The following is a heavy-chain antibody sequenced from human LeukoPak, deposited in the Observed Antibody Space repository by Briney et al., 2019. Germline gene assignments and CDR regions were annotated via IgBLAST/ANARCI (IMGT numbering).Heavy chain of an antibody. CDR3: AKSPRGSWYPFDY. CDR2: ISGSGGST. CDR1: GFTFSSYA. V-gene: IGHV3-23*01. Sequence: SGGSLRLSCAASGFTFSSYAMSWVRQAPGKGLEWVSAISGSGGSTYYADSVKGRFTISRDNSKNTLYLQMNSLRAEDTAVYHCAKSPRGSWYPFDYWGQGTLVTVSS. J-gene: IGHJ4*02. D-gene: IGHD6-13*01.